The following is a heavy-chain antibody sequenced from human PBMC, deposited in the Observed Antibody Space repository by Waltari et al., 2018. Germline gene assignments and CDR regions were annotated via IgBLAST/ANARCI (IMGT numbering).Heavy chain of an antibody. D-gene: IGHD3-10*01. CDR1: GFTLTNYG. CDR2: ISYDGSQK. CDR3: AKCGGLLWFKESRYMDV. Sequence: QVQLVESGGGVVQPGRSLRLSCAASGFTLTNYGMHWVRQAPGKGLEWVAVISYDGSQKHYADSLKGRFTISRDNSKKTLYLEMNSLRTEDTAVYYCAKCGGLLWFKESRYMDVWGKGTTVTVSS. J-gene: IGHJ6*03. V-gene: IGHV3-30*18.